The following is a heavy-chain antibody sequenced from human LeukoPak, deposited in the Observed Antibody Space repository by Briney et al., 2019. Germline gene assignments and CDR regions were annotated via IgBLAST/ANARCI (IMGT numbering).Heavy chain of an antibody. CDR1: GFTFSSYG. D-gene: IGHD2-15*01. CDR2: IRGSGGST. Sequence: GGSLRLSCAASGFTFSSYGMTWVRQAPGKGLEWVSGIRGSGGSTYYEDSVKGRFTISRDNSKNTLYLQMNSLRAEDTAVYYCAKNSGGTCYSHLDYWGQGTLVTVSS. CDR3: AKNSGGTCYSHLDY. J-gene: IGHJ4*02. V-gene: IGHV3-23*01.